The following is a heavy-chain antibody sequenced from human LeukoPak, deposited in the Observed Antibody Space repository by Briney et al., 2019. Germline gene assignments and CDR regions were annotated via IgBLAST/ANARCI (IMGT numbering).Heavy chain of an antibody. CDR1: GFTFSSYG. D-gene: IGHD6-19*01. CDR3: ARDPVSSGWYRSYYYYGMDV. CDR2: IWYDGSNK. V-gene: IGHV3-33*01. Sequence: GRSLRLSCAASGFTFSSYGMHWVRQAPGKGLEWVAVIWYDGSNKCYADSVKGRFTISRDNSKNTLYLQMNSLRAEDTAVYYCARDPVSSGWYRSYYYYGMDVWGKGTTVTVSS. J-gene: IGHJ6*04.